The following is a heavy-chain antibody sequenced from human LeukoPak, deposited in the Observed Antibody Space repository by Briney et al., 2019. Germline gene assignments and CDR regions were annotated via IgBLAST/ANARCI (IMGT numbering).Heavy chain of an antibody. J-gene: IGHJ4*02. CDR3: VTYAY. D-gene: IGHD1-20*01. CDR1: GFTFSDNY. Sequence: PGGSLRLSCAASGFTFSDNYLSWIRQAPGKGLEWISYISPSGSTIYYADSVKGRFIISRDNAKNSLYLQMNSLRAEDTALYHCVTYAYWGQGTLVTVSS. CDR2: ISPSGSTI. V-gene: IGHV3-11*04.